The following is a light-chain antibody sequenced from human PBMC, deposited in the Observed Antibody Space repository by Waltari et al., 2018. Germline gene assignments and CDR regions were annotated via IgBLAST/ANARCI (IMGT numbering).Light chain of an antibody. CDR2: GAS. CDR3: QHYVRLPAT. V-gene: IGKV3-20*01. Sequence: EILLTQSPGTLSLSPGERAPLSCRASQSVTRALAWYQQKPGQAPRLLIYGASNRAPGIPDRFSGSGSGTDFSLTISRLEPEDFAVYYCQHYVRLPATFGQGTKVEIK. J-gene: IGKJ1*01. CDR1: QSVTRA.